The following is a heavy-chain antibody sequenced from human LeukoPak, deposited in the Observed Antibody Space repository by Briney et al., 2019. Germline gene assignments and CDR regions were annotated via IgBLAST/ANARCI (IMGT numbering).Heavy chain of an antibody. CDR2: IWYDGSNK. Sequence: GGSLRLSCAAFGFSFSSHGMHWVRQAPGKGLEWVAIIWYDGSNKYYADSVKGRFTISRDNSKNTLYLQMNSLRAEDTAVYYCAKDRWFGNYFDYWGQGTLVTVSS. V-gene: IGHV3-33*06. CDR3: AKDRWFGNYFDY. D-gene: IGHD3-10*01. CDR1: GFSFSSHG. J-gene: IGHJ4*02.